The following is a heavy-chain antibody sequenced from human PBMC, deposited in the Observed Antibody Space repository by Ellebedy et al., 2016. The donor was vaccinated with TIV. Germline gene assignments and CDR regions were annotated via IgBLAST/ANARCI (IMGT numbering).Heavy chain of an antibody. CDR3: VPERGEGGLLSFFPF. Sequence: PGGSLRLSCEASGFTFSDFTMNWVRQVPGKGLQWVSSISSNLHYVNYTDSVRGRFTISRDNAKKSLSLQMDSLRAEDTALYYCVPERGEGGLLSFFPFWGRGTQVTVST. CDR1: GFTFSDFT. V-gene: IGHV3-21*01. D-gene: IGHD2/OR15-2a*01. CDR2: ISSNLHYV. J-gene: IGHJ4*02.